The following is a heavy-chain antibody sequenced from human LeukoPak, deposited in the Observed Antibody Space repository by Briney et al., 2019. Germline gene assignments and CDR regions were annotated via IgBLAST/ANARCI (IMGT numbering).Heavy chain of an antibody. J-gene: IGHJ6*02. Sequence: GGSLRLSCAASGFTFSSYSMKWVRQAPGKGLEWVSSISSSSSYIYYADSVKGRFTISRDNAKNSLYLQMNSLRAEDTAVYYCARDTVTTRDYYYGMDVWGQGTTVTVSS. CDR2: ISSSSSYI. CDR1: GFTFSSYS. D-gene: IGHD4-17*01. V-gene: IGHV3-21*01. CDR3: ARDTVTTRDYYYGMDV.